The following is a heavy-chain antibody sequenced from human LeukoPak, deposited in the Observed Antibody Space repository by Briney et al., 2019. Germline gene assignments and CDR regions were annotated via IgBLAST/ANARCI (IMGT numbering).Heavy chain of an antibody. CDR3: AGNTNILGDVNWFDP. CDR1: GGSLSGYY. J-gene: IGHJ5*02. CDR2: IHPSGST. V-gene: IGHV4-34*01. Sequence: SETLSLTCTVYGGSLSGYYWSWIRQSPGKGLEWIGEIHPSGSTNYNPSLNNRVTISGDTSKNQFSLRLNSVTAADTAVYYCAGNTNILGDVNWFDPWGQGTLVTVSS. D-gene: IGHD2-8*01.